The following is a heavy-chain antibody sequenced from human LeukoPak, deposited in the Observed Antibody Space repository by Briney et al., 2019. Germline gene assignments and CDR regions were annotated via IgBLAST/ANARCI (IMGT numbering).Heavy chain of an antibody. Sequence: PSETLSLTCSVSGGSISSNYWSWIRQSPGKGLEWIGYIYYRGSTDYNPSLKSRVTMSVDTSKNQFSLKLSSVTAADTAVYHCARQNYDEVNYYYYGLDVWGQGTTVTVSS. CDR2: IYYRGST. J-gene: IGHJ6*02. CDR1: GGSISSNY. D-gene: IGHD3-3*01. CDR3: ARQNYDEVNYYYYGLDV. V-gene: IGHV4-59*08.